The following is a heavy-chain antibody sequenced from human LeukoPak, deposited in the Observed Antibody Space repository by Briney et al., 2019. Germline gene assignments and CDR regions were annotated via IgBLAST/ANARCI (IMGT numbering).Heavy chain of an antibody. D-gene: IGHD6-13*01. CDR1: GFTFSGYA. CDR3: AKHSSMWTDFEN. V-gene: IGHV3-23*01. CDR2: ISGVVATT. Sequence: GGSLRLSCAASGFTFSGYAMSWVRQAPGKGLEWVSAISGVVATTYYADSVKGRFTISRDNSKNVLSLQMNSLRAEDSAIYCCAKHSSMWTDFENWGQGTLVTVSS. J-gene: IGHJ4*02.